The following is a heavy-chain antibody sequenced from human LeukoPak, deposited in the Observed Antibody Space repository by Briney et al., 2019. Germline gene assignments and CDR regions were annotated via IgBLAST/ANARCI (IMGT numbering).Heavy chain of an antibody. CDR1: GGSISSYS. Sequence: SETLSLTCTVSGGSISSYSWSWIRQPPGKGLEWIGSIYYSGSTNYNPSLKSRVTMSVDTSKNQFSLKLCSVTAADTAVYYCARHGGESIVAMILHAFDIWGQGTMVTVSS. V-gene: IGHV4-59*08. CDR2: IYYSGST. J-gene: IGHJ3*02. CDR3: ARHGGESIVAMILHAFDI. D-gene: IGHD5-12*01.